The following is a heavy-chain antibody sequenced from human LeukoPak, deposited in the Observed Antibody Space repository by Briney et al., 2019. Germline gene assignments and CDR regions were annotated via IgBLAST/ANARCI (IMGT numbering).Heavy chain of an antibody. V-gene: IGHV4-34*01. J-gene: IGHJ4*02. CDR2: INHSGST. CDR1: GGSISSYY. CDR3: ASTKHSSSWPPFDY. D-gene: IGHD6-13*01. Sequence: SETLSLTCTVSGGSISSYYWSWIRQPPGKGLEWIGEINHSGSTNYNPSLKSRVTISVDTSKNQFSLKLSSVTAADTAVYYCASTKHSSSWPPFDYWGQGTLVTVSS.